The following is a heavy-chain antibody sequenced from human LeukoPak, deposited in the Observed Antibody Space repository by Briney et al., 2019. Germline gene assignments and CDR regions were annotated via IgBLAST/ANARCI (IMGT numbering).Heavy chain of an antibody. J-gene: IGHJ5*02. D-gene: IGHD3-10*01. V-gene: IGHV3-48*03. CDR1: GFTFSSYE. CDR2: ISSSGSTI. Sequence: GGSLRLSCAASGFTFSSYEMNWVRQAPGKGLEWVSYISSSGSTIYYAYSVKGRFTISRDNAKNSLYLQMNSLRAEDTAVYYCARDLRGSGSSSDSNWFDPWGQGTLVTVSS. CDR3: ARDLRGSGSSSDSNWFDP.